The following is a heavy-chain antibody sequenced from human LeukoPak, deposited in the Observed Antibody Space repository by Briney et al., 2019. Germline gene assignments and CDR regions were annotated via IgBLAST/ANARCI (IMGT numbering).Heavy chain of an antibody. CDR3: ARGEYGSGSYHIDY. J-gene: IGHJ4*02. V-gene: IGHV3-21*01. CDR2: ISGSSTYI. CDR1: GFTFSSYE. D-gene: IGHD3-10*01. Sequence: GGSLRLSCAASGFTFSSYEMNWVRQAPGKGLEWVSFISGSSTYIYYADSVKGRFTISRDNAKNSLYLQMNSLRAEDTAVYYCARGEYGSGSYHIDYWGQGTLVTVSS.